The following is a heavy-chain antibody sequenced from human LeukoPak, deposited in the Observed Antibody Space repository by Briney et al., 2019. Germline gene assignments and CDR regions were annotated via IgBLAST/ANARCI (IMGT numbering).Heavy chain of an antibody. CDR3: IRGSNAWNGMDV. CDR1: GFTFSKYW. Sequence: GGSLRLSCSASGFTFSKYWMHWARQAPGKGLVWVTRIDNDGTFTNYADSVKGRFTISRDNAKNTLYLQMNGLRAEDTAVYYCIRGSNAWNGMDVWGQGTTVTVSS. D-gene: IGHD6-19*01. CDR2: IDNDGTFT. V-gene: IGHV3-74*01. J-gene: IGHJ6*02.